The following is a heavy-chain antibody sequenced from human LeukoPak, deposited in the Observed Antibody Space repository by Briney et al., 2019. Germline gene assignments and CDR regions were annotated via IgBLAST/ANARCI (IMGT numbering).Heavy chain of an antibody. J-gene: IGHJ4*02. CDR2: MNPNSGNT. CDR3: ASGYGGAGLFDY. CDR1: GYTFTSYD. Sequence: ASVKASCKASGYTFTSYDINWVRQATGQGLEWMGWMNPNSGNTGYAQKFQGRVTMTRSTSISTAYMELSSLRSEDTAVYYCASGYGGAGLFDYWGQGTQVTVSS. V-gene: IGHV1-8*01. D-gene: IGHD4-23*01.